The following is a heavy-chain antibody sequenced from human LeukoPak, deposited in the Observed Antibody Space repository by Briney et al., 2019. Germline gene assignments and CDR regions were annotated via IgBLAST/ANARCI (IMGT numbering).Heavy chain of an antibody. Sequence: GSSVTVSYMPSLYTFTQYYMHWVRQAPGQGLEWMGWINPNSGGTNYAQKFQSRVTMTRDTPISTAYMELSRLRSDDTAVYYCARDRPEYYYDSSGYMVHYFDYWGQGALVTVSS. CDR3: ARDRPEYYYDSSGYMVHYFDY. CDR1: LYTFTQYY. V-gene: IGHV1-2*02. CDR2: INPNSGGT. D-gene: IGHD3-22*01. J-gene: IGHJ4*02.